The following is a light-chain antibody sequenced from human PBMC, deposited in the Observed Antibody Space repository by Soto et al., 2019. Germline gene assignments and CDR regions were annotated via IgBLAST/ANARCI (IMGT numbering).Light chain of an antibody. CDR1: QSVSSN. CDR2: GVS. V-gene: IGKV3-15*01. Sequence: EIVMTQSPATLSVSPGERATLSCRASQSVSSNLAWYQHKAGQAPRLLIYGVSTRATGIPARFSGSGSGTEFTLTISSLQSEDFAVYYCQQYNNWPQTFGQGTKLEIK. CDR3: QQYNNWPQT. J-gene: IGKJ2*01.